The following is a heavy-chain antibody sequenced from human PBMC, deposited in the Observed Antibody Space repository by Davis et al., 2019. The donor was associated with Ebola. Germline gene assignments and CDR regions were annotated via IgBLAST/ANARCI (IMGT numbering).Heavy chain of an antibody. CDR1: GGTFSSYT. D-gene: IGHD6-19*01. CDR3: ASSYSSGWYVNY. V-gene: IGHV1-69*02. J-gene: IGHJ4*02. Sequence: SVKVSCKASGGTFSSYTISWVRQAPGQGLEWMGRIIPILGIANYAQKFQGRVTITADKSTSTAYMELSSLRSEDTAVYYCASSYSSGWYVNYWGQGTLVTVSS. CDR2: IIPILGIA.